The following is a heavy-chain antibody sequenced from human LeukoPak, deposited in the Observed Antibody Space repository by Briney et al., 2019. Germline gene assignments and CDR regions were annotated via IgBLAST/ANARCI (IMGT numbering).Heavy chain of an antibody. D-gene: IGHD5-24*01. V-gene: IGHV1-46*01. J-gene: IGHJ4*02. CDR2: INPSGGST. Sequence: ASVKVSCKASGYMFTTSFMHWVRQAPGQGLEWMGIINPSGGSTSYAQKFQGRVTMTRDTSTSTVYMELSSLRSEDTAVYYCARGEMATTLPFDYWGQGTLVTVSS. CDR3: ARGEMATTLPFDY. CDR1: GYMFTTSF.